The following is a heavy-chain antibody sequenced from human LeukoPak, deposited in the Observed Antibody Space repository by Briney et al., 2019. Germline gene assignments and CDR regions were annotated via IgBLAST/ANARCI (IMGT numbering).Heavy chain of an antibody. D-gene: IGHD3-10*01. Sequence: GGSLRLSCAASGFTFSDAWMSWVRQAPGKGPEWVGRIKSKTDGATTDYAAPVKGRFTISRDDSKNTLYLQMDSLKTEDTAVYYCTTDLSPTYYYGSGSYENDYWGQGTLVTVSS. CDR2: IKSKTDGATT. J-gene: IGHJ4*02. CDR3: TTDLSPTYYYGSGSYENDY. CDR1: GFTFSDAW. V-gene: IGHV3-15*01.